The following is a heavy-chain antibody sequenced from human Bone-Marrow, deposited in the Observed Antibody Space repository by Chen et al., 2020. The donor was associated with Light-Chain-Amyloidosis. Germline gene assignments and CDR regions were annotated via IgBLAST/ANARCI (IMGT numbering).Heavy chain of an antibody. CDR1: GVTLKDSA. V-gene: IGHV3-9*01. D-gene: IGHD1-7*01. CDR2: ISWNSYSI. J-gene: IGHJ4*02. Sequence: EVQLVESGRGLVQHGRSLGLYCAAKGVTLKDSAMPWVRQAPGKGLEWVAGISWNSYSIAYADSVKGLFTLFRDNAKNSLFLQMNRLRAEYTALYYCAKDVGPGTTRYFEDLGQGTLVTVSS. CDR3: AKDVGPGTTRYFED.